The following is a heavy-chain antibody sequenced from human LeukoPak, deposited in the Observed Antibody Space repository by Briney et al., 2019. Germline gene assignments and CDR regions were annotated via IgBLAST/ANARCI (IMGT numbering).Heavy chain of an antibody. V-gene: IGHV3-48*01. D-gene: IGHD3-22*01. CDR2: ISSSSSTI. CDR1: GFTFSSYS. J-gene: IGHJ4*02. CDR3: ARNNYYDSSGYPHDY. Sequence: GGSLRLSCAASGFTFSSYSMNRVRQAPGKGLEWVSYISSSSSTIYYADSVKGRFTISRDNAKNSLYLQMNSLRAEDTAVYYCARNNYYDSSGYPHDYWGQGTLVTVSS.